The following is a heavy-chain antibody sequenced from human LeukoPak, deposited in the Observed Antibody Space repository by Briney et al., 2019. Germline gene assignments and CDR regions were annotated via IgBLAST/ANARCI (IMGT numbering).Heavy chain of an antibody. D-gene: IGHD1-1*01. V-gene: IGHV4-59*01. J-gene: IGHJ5*02. CDR1: GGSITSYY. CDR2: IYYSGST. CDR3: ARGSLGENWNDITGWFDP. Sequence: SETLSLTCTVSGGSITSYYWSWIRQPPGKGLEWIGYIYYSGSTNYNPSLKSRVTISVDTSKNQFSLKLTSVAAADTAVYYCARGSLGENWNDITGWFDPWGQGTLVTVSS.